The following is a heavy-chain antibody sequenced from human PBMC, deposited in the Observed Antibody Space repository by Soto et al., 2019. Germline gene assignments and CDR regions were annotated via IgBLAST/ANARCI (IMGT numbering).Heavy chain of an antibody. CDR2: IDSDGSST. Sequence: EVQLVESGGGLVQPGGSLRLSCAASGFTFSDYWMNWVRQAPGNGLVWVSRIDSDGSSTSYADSVKGRFTISRDNAKNTLYLQMNSLRAEDTAVYYCAKSNWFDPWGQGTLGTVSS. CDR1: GFTFSDYW. J-gene: IGHJ5*02. V-gene: IGHV3-74*01. CDR3: AKSNWFDP.